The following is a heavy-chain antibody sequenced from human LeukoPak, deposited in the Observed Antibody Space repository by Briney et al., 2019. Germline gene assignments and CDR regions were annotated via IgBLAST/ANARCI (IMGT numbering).Heavy chain of an antibody. CDR1: GFTFSNAW. CDR2: IKSKTDGGTT. D-gene: IGHD4-11*01. Sequence: GGSLRLSCAASGFTFSNAWMSWVRQAPGKGLEWVGRIKSKTDGGTTDYAAPVKGRFTISRDDSKNTLYLQMNSLKTEDTAVYYCTTYNTVTEWFDPWGQGTLVTVSS. V-gene: IGHV3-15*01. J-gene: IGHJ5*02. CDR3: TTYNTVTEWFDP.